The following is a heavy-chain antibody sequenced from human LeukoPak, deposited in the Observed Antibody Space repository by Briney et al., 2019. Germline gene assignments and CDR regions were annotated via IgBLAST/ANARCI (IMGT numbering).Heavy chain of an antibody. CDR1: GFTFSTYW. CDR2: IKQDGSEK. J-gene: IGHJ3*02. CDR3: ARVRGGYCSGGNCYSAFNI. D-gene: IGHD2-15*01. Sequence: GGSLRLSCAVSGFTFSTYWMSWVRQAPGKGLEWVANIKQDGSEKYYVDSVKGRFTISRDNAQNSLYLQMNSLRAEDTAVYYCARVRGGYCSGGNCYSAFNIWGQGTMVTVSS. V-gene: IGHV3-7*04.